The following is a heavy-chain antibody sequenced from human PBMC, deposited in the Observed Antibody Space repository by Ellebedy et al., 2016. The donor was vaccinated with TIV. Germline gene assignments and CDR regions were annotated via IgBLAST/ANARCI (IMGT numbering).Heavy chain of an antibody. CDR3: ARDQGIFGNLDY. D-gene: IGHD3-3*01. J-gene: IGHJ4*02. CDR1: GYTFTGYY. Sequence: ASVKVSXXASGYTFTGYYMHWVRQAPGQGLEWMGWINPNSGGTNYAQKFQGRVTMTRDTSISTAYMELSRLRSDDTAVYYCARDQGIFGNLDYWGQGTLVTVSS. V-gene: IGHV1-2*02. CDR2: INPNSGGT.